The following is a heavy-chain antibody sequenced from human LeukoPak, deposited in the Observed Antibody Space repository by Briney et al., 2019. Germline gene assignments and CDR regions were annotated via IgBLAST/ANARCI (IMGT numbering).Heavy chain of an antibody. CDR3: AKRTDAFDS. V-gene: IGHV3-23*01. CDR2: ISGSGGST. Sequence: PGGSLRLSCAASGFTFSNYVMDWVRQAPGKGLEWVSDISGSGGSTYYADSVKGRFTISRDNSKNMLYLQMNSLRAEDTAVYFCAKRTDAFDSLGQGTMVTVSS. J-gene: IGHJ3*02. CDR1: GFTFSNYV.